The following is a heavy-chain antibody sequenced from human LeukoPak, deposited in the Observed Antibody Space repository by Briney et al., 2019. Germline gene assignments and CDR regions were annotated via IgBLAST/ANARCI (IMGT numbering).Heavy chain of an antibody. CDR1: GGSISSYY. V-gene: IGHV4-59*01. CDR2: IYYSGST. Sequence: NPSETLSLTCTVSGGSISSYYWSWIRQPPGKGLEWIGYIYYSGSTNYNPSLKSRVTISVDTSKNQFSLKLSSVTAADTAVYYCARGIRIHYDFWSGYYLPYYFDYWGQGTLVTVSS. D-gene: IGHD3-3*01. J-gene: IGHJ4*02. CDR3: ARGIRIHYDFWSGYYLPYYFDY.